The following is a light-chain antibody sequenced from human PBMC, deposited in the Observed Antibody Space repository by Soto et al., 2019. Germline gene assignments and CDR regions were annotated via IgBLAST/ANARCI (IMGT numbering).Light chain of an antibody. CDR1: QSVSIN. CDR2: GAS. J-gene: IGKJ4*01. CDR3: QQYGTSPLT. V-gene: IGKV3-15*01. Sequence: TVLTQSPGTLSVSPGERASLSCRASQSVSINLAWYQQKPGQAPRLLIYGASTRATGIPARFSGSGSGTEFTLSINSLQSEDFAVYYCQQYGTSPLTFGGGTKV.